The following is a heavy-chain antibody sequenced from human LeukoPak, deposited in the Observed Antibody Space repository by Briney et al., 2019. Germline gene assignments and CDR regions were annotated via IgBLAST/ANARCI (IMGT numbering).Heavy chain of an antibody. CDR2: INPNSGGT. D-gene: IGHD3-10*01. J-gene: IGHJ4*02. CDR3: ARVDGSGVGYFDY. V-gene: IGHV1-2*02. CDR1: GYTFTGYY. Sequence: ASVKVSCTASGYTFTGYYMHWVRQAPGQGLEWMGWINPNSGGTNYAQKFQGRVTMTRDTSISTAYMELSRLRSDDTAVYYCARVDGSGVGYFDYWGQGTLVTVSS.